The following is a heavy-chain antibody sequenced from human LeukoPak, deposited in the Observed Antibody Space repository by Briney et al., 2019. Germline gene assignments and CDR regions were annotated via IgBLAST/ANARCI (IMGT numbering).Heavy chain of an antibody. Sequence: ASVKVSFKASGGTFSIYAISWVRQAPGQGLEWMGGIIPIFGTANYAQKFQGRVTITADESTSTAYMELSSLRSEDTAVYYCARAEIESIAAAGTTRRYYYYGMDVWGQGTTVTVSS. CDR3: ARAEIESIAAAGTTRRYYYYGMDV. CDR1: GGTFSIYA. J-gene: IGHJ6*02. D-gene: IGHD6-13*01. CDR2: IIPIFGTA. V-gene: IGHV1-69*13.